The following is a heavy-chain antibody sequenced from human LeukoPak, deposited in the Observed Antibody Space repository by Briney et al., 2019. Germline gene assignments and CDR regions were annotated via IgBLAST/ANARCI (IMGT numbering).Heavy chain of an antibody. V-gene: IGHV1-46*01. Sequence: ASVKVSCKASGYTITNYFMHWVRQAPGQGLEWMGIINPRRDSTGYAQKFQGRITMTTDMSTRTVYMELSSLESEDTAVYYCARRDCVGDCYSNWFDPWGQGTLVTVSS. CDR3: ARRDCVGDCYSNWFDP. J-gene: IGHJ5*02. CDR1: GYTITNYF. D-gene: IGHD2-21*02. CDR2: INPRRDST.